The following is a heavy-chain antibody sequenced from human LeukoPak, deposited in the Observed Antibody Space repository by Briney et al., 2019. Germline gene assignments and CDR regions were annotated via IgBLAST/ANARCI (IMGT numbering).Heavy chain of an antibody. J-gene: IGHJ5*02. V-gene: IGHV3-9*01. CDR3: VRDRCSSTSCHDSPNWFDP. CDR1: GFTFDDYA. D-gene: IGHD2-2*01. Sequence: PGGSLRLSCVVSGFTFDDYAMHWVRQAPGKGLEWVSGISWNSGTIGYADSVKGRFTISRDNAKNSLYLQMNSLRAEDTALYYCVRDRCSSTSCHDSPNWFDPWGQGTLVTVSS. CDR2: ISWNSGTI.